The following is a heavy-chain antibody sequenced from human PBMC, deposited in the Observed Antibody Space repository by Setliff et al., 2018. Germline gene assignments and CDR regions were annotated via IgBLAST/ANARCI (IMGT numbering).Heavy chain of an antibody. CDR1: ADSISSSYDY. CDR2: IYNSGST. D-gene: IGHD6-13*01. V-gene: IGHV4-39*01. Sequence: SETLSLTCNVSADSISSSYDYWAWIRQPPGKGLEWIGSIYNSGSTYYNPSLKSRVTISVDTSKNQFSLKLSSVTAADTAVYYCASFAGSSWVDYWGQGTLVTVSS. J-gene: IGHJ4*02. CDR3: ASFAGSSWVDY.